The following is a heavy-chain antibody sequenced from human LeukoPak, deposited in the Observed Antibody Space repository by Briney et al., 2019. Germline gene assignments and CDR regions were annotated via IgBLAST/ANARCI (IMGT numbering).Heavy chain of an antibody. CDR2: ISSSSSYI. CDR3: ARVLYYYDSSGRGAFDI. Sequence: GGSLRLSCAASGFTFSSYSMNWVRQAPGKGLEWVSSISSSSSYIYYADSVKGRFTISRDNAKNSLYLQMNSLRADDTAVYYCARVLYYYDSSGRGAFDIWGQGTMVTVSS. CDR1: GFTFSSYS. V-gene: IGHV3-21*01. J-gene: IGHJ3*02. D-gene: IGHD3-22*01.